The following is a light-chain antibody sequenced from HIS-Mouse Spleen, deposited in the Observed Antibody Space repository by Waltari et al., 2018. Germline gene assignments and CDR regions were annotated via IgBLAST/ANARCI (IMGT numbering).Light chain of an antibody. Sequence: QSVLTQPPSASGTPGQRVTISCSGSSSTIGSNTVHWYQQLPGTAPKLLIYSNNQRPSGVPDRFSGSKSGTSASLAISGLQSEDEADYYCAAWDDSLNGYVFGTGTKVTVL. CDR3: AAWDDSLNGYV. CDR2: SNN. V-gene: IGLV1-44*01. CDR1: SSTIGSNT. J-gene: IGLJ1*01.